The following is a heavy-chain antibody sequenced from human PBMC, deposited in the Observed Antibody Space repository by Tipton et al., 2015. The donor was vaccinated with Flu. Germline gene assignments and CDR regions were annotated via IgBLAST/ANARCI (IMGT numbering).Heavy chain of an antibody. D-gene: IGHD5/OR15-5a*01. CDR3: AKDLKPDSLYEIDC. Sequence: SLRLSCVGSGFPFGIYAMNWVRQAPGKGLEWVSLIIGNGADIRYADSVKGRFTISRDNSKNTLYLQMNSLRPEDSAVYYCAKDLKPDSLYEIDCWGQGTLVTV. CDR1: GFPFGIYA. J-gene: IGHJ4*02. V-gene: IGHV3-23*01. CDR2: IIGNGADI.